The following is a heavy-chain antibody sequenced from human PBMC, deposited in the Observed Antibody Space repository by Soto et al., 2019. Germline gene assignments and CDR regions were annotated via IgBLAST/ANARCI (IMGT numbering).Heavy chain of an antibody. V-gene: IGHV3-33*01. Sequence: GGSLRLSCAASGLTFSSYGMHWVRQAPGKGLEWVAVIWYDGSNKYYADSVKGRFTISRDNSKNTLYLQMNSLRAEDTAVYYCARGPGPSNCSSTSCHGSWFDPWGQGTLVTVSS. CDR1: GLTFSSYG. CDR2: IWYDGSNK. J-gene: IGHJ5*02. CDR3: ARGPGPSNCSSTSCHGSWFDP. D-gene: IGHD2-2*01.